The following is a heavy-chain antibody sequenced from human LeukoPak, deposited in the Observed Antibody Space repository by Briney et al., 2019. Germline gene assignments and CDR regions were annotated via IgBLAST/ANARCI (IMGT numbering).Heavy chain of an antibody. J-gene: IGHJ4*02. CDR2: ISYDGSNK. CDR3: ARSIAVAGTPFDY. V-gene: IGHV3-30-3*01. Sequence: GGSLRLSCAASGFTFSSYAMHWVRQAPGKGLEWVAVISYDGSNKYYADSVKGRFTISRDNSKHTLYLQMNSLRAEDTAVYYCARSIAVAGTPFDYWGQGTLVTVSS. D-gene: IGHD6-19*01. CDR1: GFTFSSYA.